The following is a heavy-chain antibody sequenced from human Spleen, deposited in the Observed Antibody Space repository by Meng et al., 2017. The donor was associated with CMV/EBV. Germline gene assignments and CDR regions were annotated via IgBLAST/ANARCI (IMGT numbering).Heavy chain of an antibody. Sequence: GGSLRLSCAASGFTFSSYAMSWVRQAPGKGLEWVSAISGSGGSTYYADSVKGRFTISRDNSKNTLYLQMNSLRAEDTAVYYCAREPTSISSGDYFDYWGQGTLVTVSS. V-gene: IGHV3-23*01. J-gene: IGHJ4*02. D-gene: IGHD6-6*01. CDR2: ISGSGGST. CDR3: AREPTSISSGDYFDY. CDR1: GFTFSSYA.